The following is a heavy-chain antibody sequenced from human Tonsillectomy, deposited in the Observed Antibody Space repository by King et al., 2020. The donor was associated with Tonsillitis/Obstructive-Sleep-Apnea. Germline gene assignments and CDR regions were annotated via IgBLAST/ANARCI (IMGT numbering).Heavy chain of an antibody. CDR1: GFTFSSYA. J-gene: IGHJ3*02. CDR2: ISGSGGST. V-gene: IGHV3-23*04. CDR3: AKVEAGRLSLLGSVDI. D-gene: IGHD1-26*01. Sequence: VQLVESGGGLVQPGGSLRLSCAASGFTFSSYAMSWVRQAPGKGLEWVAVISGSGGSTYYADSVKGRFTISRDNSKKTPYLQMNSPRAEDTAVYYCAKVEAGRLSLLGSVDIWGQGTMVTVPS.